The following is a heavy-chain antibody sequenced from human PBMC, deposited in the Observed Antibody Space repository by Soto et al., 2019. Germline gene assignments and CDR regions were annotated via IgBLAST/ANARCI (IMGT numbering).Heavy chain of an antibody. J-gene: IGHJ2*01. Sequence: DVQLEESGGGLVQPGGSLRLSCAASGFNFNTYAMNWVRQAPGKGLEWVSYISSGRIYIYYAESVKGRFTVSRDNAKNSLDLEMNSLRAEDTAIYYCARDRGDSGFFDLWGRGTLVTVSS. V-gene: IGHV3-21*01. CDR1: GFNFNTYA. CDR3: ARDRGDSGFFDL. CDR2: ISSGRIYI. D-gene: IGHD2-21*02.